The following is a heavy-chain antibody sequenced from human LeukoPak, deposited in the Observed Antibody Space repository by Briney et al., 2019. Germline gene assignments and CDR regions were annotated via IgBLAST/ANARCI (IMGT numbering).Heavy chain of an antibody. V-gene: IGHV4-59*01. CDR3: ARGNYRIRYFDLDYYYYSMDV. J-gene: IGHJ6*02. D-gene: IGHD3-9*01. CDR2: IYYSGST. CDR1: GGSISSYY. Sequence: SETLSLTCTVSGGSISSYYWSWIRQPPGKGLEWIGYIYYSGSTNYNPSLKSRVTISVDTSKNQFSLKLSSVTAADTAVYYCARGNYRIRYFDLDYYYYSMDVWGQGTTVTVSS.